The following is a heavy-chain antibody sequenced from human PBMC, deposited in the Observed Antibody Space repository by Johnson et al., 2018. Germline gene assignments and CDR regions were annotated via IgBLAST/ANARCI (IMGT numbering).Heavy chain of an antibody. CDR1: GFIFNTYA. J-gene: IGHJ1*01. D-gene: IGHD6-13*01. CDR3: ARGRIAAAGMAQYFQH. V-gene: IGHV3-30*14. CDR2: LSYDGSYK. Sequence: QVQLVESGGGVVQPGRSLRLSCAASGFIFNTYAMHWVRQAPGKGLEWVATLSYDGSYKYYADSVKGRFTISRDNFQNTLWLQMDSLRAEDTAVYYCARGRIAAAGMAQYFQHWGQGTLVTVSS.